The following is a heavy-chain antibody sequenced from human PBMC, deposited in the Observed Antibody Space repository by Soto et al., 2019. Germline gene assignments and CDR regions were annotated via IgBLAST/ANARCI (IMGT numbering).Heavy chain of an antibody. D-gene: IGHD5-12*01. CDR2: IYPVGST. CDR3: ARTNVARTNWFDP. V-gene: IGHV3-66*01. CDR1: GFTVSDNY. J-gene: IGHJ5*02. Sequence: EVQLVESGGGLVQPGGSLRLSCAASGFTVSDNYISWVHQAPGKGLEWVSIIYPVGSTYYADSVKGRFTISRDNSKNTLYLQVHGLRAEDTAVYYCARTNVARTNWFDPWRQGTLVTVSS.